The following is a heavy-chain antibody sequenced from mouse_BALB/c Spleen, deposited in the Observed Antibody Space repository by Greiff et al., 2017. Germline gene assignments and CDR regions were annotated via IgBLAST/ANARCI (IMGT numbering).Heavy chain of an antibody. CDR3: ARDYPAWFAY. CDR2: IRNKANGYTT. CDR1: GFTFTDYY. J-gene: IGHJ3*01. V-gene: IGHV7-3*02. Sequence: EVKLMESGGGLVQPGGSLRLSCATSGFTFTDYYMSWVRQPPGKALEWLGFIRNKANGYTTEYSASVKGRFTISRDNSQSILYLQMNTLRAEDSATYYGARDYPAWFAYWGQGTLVTVSA.